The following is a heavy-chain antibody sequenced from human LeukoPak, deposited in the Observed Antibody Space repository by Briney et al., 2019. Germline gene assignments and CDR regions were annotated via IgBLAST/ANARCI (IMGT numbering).Heavy chain of an antibody. V-gene: IGHV1-2*02. J-gene: IGHJ5*02. CDR2: INPTSGGT. CDR3: ARDPGILNAYDNWFDP. CDR1: GYPFTGYY. D-gene: IGHD3-16*01. Sequence: ASVRVSCQASGYPFTGYYMHWVRQAPGQGLEWMGWINPTSGGTNYAQKFQGRVTMTRDTSISTAYMELSRLTSDDTAIYYCARDPGILNAYDNWFDPWGQGTLVTVSS.